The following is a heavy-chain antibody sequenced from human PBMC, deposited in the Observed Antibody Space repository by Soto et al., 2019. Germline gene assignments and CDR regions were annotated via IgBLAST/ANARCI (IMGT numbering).Heavy chain of an antibody. V-gene: IGHV4-4*02. CDR2: IYHSGST. Sequence: PSETLSLTCAVSGGSISSSNWWSWVRQPPGKGLEWIGEIYHSGSTNYNPSLKSRVTISVDKSKNQFSLKLSSVTAADTAVYYCAGGSGIAAAGLDYWGQGTLVTVSS. CDR1: GGSISSSNW. J-gene: IGHJ4*02. D-gene: IGHD6-13*01. CDR3: AGGSGIAAAGLDY.